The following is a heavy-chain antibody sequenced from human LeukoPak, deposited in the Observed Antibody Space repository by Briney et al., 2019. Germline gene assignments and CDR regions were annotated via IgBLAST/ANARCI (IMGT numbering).Heavy chain of an antibody. J-gene: IGHJ4*02. Sequence: SETLSPTCTVSGYSISSGYYWGWIRQPPGKGLEWIGSIYHSGSTYYNPSLKSRVTISVDTSKNEFSLKLTSVTAADTAVYYCARALDYGDYGPSFDYWGQGTLVTVSS. V-gene: IGHV4-38-2*02. CDR3: ARALDYGDYGPSFDY. D-gene: IGHD4-17*01. CDR1: GYSISSGYY. CDR2: IYHSGST.